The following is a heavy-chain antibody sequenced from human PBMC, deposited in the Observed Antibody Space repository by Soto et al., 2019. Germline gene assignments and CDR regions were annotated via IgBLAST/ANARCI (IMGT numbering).Heavy chain of an antibody. CDR1: GFTFSSYA. D-gene: IGHD2-2*01. CDR3: AKDQGDCSSTSCYVVLVGRWFAP. J-gene: IGHJ5*02. V-gene: IGHV3-23*01. CDR2: ISGSGGST. Sequence: GGSLRLSCAASGFTFSSYAMSWVRQAPGKGLEWVSAISGSGGSTYYADSVKGRFTISRDNSKNTLYLQMNSLRAEDTAVYYCAKDQGDCSSTSCYVVLVGRWFAPWGQGTLVSVSS.